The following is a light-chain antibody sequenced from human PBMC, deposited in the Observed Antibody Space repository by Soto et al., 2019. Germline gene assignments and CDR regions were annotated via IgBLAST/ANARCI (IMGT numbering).Light chain of an antibody. CDR2: DAS. J-gene: IGKJ1*01. Sequence: DSVTITFRASQTISTWMAWYQQKPGKAPKLLVYDASTLQSGVASRFSGSGSGTEFTLIISGLQPDDSATYYCQQYTNTNNTWMFGQGTKVDIK. CDR3: QQYTNTNNTWM. CDR1: QTISTW. V-gene: IGKV1-5*01.